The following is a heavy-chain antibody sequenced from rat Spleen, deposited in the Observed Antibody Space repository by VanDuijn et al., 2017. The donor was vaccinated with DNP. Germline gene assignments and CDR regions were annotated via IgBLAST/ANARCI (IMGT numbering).Heavy chain of an antibody. J-gene: IGHJ3*01. D-gene: IGHD1-6*01. CDR3: ARRGHTTRLNWFAY. V-gene: IGHV5-7*01. Sequence: EVQLVESGGGLVQPGRSLKLSCAASGFTFSDYNMAWVRQAPKKGLEWVATISYDGSTTYYQDSVKGRFTISRDNAKSTLYLQMDSLMSEDTATYYCARRGHTTRLNWFAYWGQGTLVTVSS. CDR2: ISYDGSTT. CDR1: GFTFSDYN.